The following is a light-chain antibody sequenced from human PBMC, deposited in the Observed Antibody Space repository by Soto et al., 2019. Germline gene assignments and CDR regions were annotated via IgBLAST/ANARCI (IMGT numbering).Light chain of an antibody. CDR2: AAS. CDR3: QKNDRAPWT. V-gene: IGKV1-27*01. Sequence: DIQMTQSPSSLSASVGDRVTITCRASQGISNYLAWYQQRPGKVPKFLIYAASTLQSGVPSRFSGSGSGTDSTLTISARRPEDVATNYGQKNDRAPWTFGKGPRGKI. J-gene: IGKJ1*01. CDR1: QGISNY.